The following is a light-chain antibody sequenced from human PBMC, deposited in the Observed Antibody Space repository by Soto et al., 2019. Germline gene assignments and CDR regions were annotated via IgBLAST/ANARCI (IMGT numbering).Light chain of an antibody. CDR1: QSVSSY. CDR2: DAS. Sequence: EIVLTQSPATLSLSPGERANLSCRASQSVSSYFAWYQQKPGQAPRLLIYDASNRATGIPARFSGSGSGTDFTLTISSLEPEDFAVYYCQQRSNWLTFGGGTKVEIK. V-gene: IGKV3-11*01. J-gene: IGKJ4*01. CDR3: QQRSNWLT.